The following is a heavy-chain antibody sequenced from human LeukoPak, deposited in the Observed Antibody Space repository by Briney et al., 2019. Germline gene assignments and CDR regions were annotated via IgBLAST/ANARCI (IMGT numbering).Heavy chain of an antibody. J-gene: IGHJ6*02. D-gene: IGHD6-19*01. CDR3: ARAGYSSGRFTKKGYYYGMDA. Sequence: GGSLRLSCAASGFTFSSYDMHWVRQATGKGLEWVSAIGTAGDTYYPGSVKGRFTISRENAKNSLYLQMNSLRAGDTAVYYCARAGYSSGRFTKKGYYYGMDAWGQGTTVTVSS. CDR2: IGTAGDT. CDR1: GFTFSSYD. V-gene: IGHV3-13*01.